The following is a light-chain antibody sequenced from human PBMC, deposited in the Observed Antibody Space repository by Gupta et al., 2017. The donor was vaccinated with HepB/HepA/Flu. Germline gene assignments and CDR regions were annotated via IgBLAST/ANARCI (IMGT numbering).Light chain of an antibody. J-gene: IGKJ3*01. V-gene: IGKV3-15*01. CDR1: QSVSSN. CDR3: QQYNAWPFT. CDR2: GAS. Sequence: EIVMTQSPATLSVSPGERATVSCRASQSVSSNLAWYQQKPGQAPRLLIYGASTRAIGIPARFSGSGSGTEFTLTISSLQSEDFGVYYCQQYNAWPFTFGPGTKVDFK.